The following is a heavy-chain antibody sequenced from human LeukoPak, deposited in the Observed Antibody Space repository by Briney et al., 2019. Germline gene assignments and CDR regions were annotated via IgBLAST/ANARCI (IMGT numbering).Heavy chain of an antibody. V-gene: IGHV5-51*01. D-gene: IGHD2-2*02. Sequence: GESLKISGEASGFNFNNYWVGWVRQMPGKGLEWMGIIYPGDYDTRYSPSFQGHVTISVDKSISTAYLQWRSLRASDPAMYFCAGHSFDTVDAFDVWGQGTIVTVSA. CDR2: IYPGDYDT. CDR3: AGHSFDTVDAFDV. CDR1: GFNFNNYW. J-gene: IGHJ3*01.